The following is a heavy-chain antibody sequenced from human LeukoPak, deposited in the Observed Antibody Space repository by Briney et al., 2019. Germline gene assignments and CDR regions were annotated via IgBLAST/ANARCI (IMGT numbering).Heavy chain of an antibody. D-gene: IGHD2-15*01. J-gene: IGHJ5*02. CDR1: GFTFSRYS. CDR2: ISSSGTTT. Sequence: GGSLRLSCAASGFTFSRYSMTWVRQAPGMGLEWVSYISSSGTTTYYADSVRGRFTISRDNAKSSLYLQLNSLRAEDTAVYFCAVEGYCSDGGCYTNWFVTWGQGTPVTVS. V-gene: IGHV3-48*01. CDR3: AVEGYCSDGGCYTNWFVT.